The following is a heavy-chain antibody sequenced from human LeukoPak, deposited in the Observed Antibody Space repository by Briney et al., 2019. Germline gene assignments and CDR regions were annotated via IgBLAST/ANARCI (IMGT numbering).Heavy chain of an antibody. J-gene: IGHJ4*02. Sequence: GGSLRLSCAASGFTFSDYSMNWVRQAPGKGLEWVSSISSSSSYIFYADSVKGRFTISRDNAKNSLYLQMNSLRAEDTAVYFCARGYFDWLFYYWGQGTLVTVSS. CDR2: ISSSSSYI. CDR1: GFTFSDYS. D-gene: IGHD3-9*01. CDR3: ARGYFDWLFYY. V-gene: IGHV3-21*01.